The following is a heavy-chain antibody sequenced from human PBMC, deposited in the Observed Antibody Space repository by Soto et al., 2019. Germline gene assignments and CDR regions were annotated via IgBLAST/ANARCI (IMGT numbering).Heavy chain of an antibody. J-gene: IGHJ4*02. D-gene: IGHD6-19*01. CDR2: IYNSGST. CDR1: GGSISSGGYY. CDR3: ASCPGIAGAGAPLDY. V-gene: IGHV4-31*03. Sequence: QVQLQESGPGLVKPSQTLSLTCTVSGGSISSGGYYWSWIRQHPEKGLEWIGYIYNSGSTYYNPSLKSRLTISVDTSKNQFSLKLSSVTAADTAVYYCASCPGIAGAGAPLDYWGQGTLVTVSS.